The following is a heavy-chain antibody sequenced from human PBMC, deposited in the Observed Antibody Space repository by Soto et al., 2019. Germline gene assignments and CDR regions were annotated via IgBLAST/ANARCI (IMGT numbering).Heavy chain of an antibody. J-gene: IGHJ3*02. D-gene: IGHD2-15*01. Sequence: QVQLVQSGAEVKKPGSSVKVSCKASGGTFSSYAISWVRQAPGQGLEWMGGIIPIFGTANYAQKFQGRVTITADVSSSTAYMELSSLRSEDTAVYYCARDHSSGGSCYSIRVWGAFDIWGQGTMVTVSS. CDR1: GGTFSSYA. V-gene: IGHV1-69*12. CDR2: IIPIFGTA. CDR3: ARDHSSGGSCYSIRVWGAFDI.